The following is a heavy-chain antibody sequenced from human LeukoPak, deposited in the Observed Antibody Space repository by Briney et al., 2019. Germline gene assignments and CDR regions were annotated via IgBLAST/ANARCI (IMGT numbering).Heavy chain of an antibody. Sequence: SETLSLTCSVSGGSISGFHWSWIRQTAGKGLEWIGRVSTSGNTFYNPSLESRVTMSADTSGIHFSLNLTSVTAADTAVYYCATPYSSLIDYWGQGTLVTVSS. CDR1: GGSISGFH. CDR2: VSTSGNT. CDR3: ATPYSSLIDY. D-gene: IGHD6-19*01. V-gene: IGHV4-4*07. J-gene: IGHJ4*02.